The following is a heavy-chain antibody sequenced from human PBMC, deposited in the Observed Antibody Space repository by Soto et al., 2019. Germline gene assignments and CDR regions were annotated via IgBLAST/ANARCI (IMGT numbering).Heavy chain of an antibody. CDR3: ACPSVAAAGNFQT. D-gene: IGHD6-13*01. CDR2: ISSSSSTI. V-gene: IGHV3-48*01. J-gene: IGHJ1*01. Sequence: SVRLSCAASGFTFSGSSMNWVRQAPGKGLEWVSYISSSSSTIYYADSVKGRFTISRDNAKNSLYLQMNSLRAEDTAVYYCACPSVAAAGNFQTWGLGTAVTVSS. CDR1: GFTFSGSS.